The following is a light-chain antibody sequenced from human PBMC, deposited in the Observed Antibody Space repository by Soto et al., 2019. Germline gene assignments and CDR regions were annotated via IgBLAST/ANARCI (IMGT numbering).Light chain of an antibody. CDR1: NSDFVDYNY. CDR2: EVT. Sequence: QSVLTQPASVSGSPGQSITISCTGTNSDFVDYNYVSWYQQHPGKAPKLMIYEVTNRPSGVSTRFSGSKSGNTASLTISGLQTEDEADYHCSSYTSTSTVLFGGGTKLTVL. V-gene: IGLV2-14*01. J-gene: IGLJ2*01. CDR3: SSYTSTSTVL.